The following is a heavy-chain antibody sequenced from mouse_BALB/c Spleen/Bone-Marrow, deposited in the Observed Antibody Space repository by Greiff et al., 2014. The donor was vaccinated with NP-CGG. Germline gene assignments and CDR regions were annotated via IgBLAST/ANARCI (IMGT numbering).Heavy chain of an antibody. Sequence: QVQLQQSGAELVRPGTSVKVSCTASGFAFTNYLIHWVKQRPGQGLEWIGVIYSGSGGTKYNEKFKGKATLTADKSSSTAYMQLISLTSDDSAVYFCARANTYAIDDWGQGTTVTVSS. J-gene: IGHJ4*01. V-gene: IGHV1-54*01. D-gene: IGHD5-2*01. CDR1: GFAFTNYL. CDR3: ARANTYAIDD. CDR2: IYSGSGGT.